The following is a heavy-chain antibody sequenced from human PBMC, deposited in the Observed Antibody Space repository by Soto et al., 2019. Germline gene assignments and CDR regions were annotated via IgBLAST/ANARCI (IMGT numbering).Heavy chain of an antibody. CDR2: INPSDDAT. J-gene: IGHJ4*01. Sequence: ASVKVSCKASGYTFTRYYMHWVRQAPGQGLEWMGIINPSDDATSYAEKFQGRLTMTKDTSTSTVYMEMSSLRSEDTAVYYCARDLTREGDYYDRSGYYLDYSGHGTLVTVST. V-gene: IGHV1-46*01. CDR3: ARDLTREGDYYDRSGYYLDY. D-gene: IGHD3-22*01. CDR1: GYTFTRYY.